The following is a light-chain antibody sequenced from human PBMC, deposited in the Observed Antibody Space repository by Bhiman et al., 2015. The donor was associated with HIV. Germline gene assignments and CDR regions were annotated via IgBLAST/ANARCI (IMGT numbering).Light chain of an antibody. CDR2: DVS. V-gene: IGLV2-14*03. CDR1: SSDVGGYKH. Sequence: QSALTQPASVSGSPGQSITISCTGTSSDVGGYKHVSWYQQHPGKAPKLMIYDVSYRPSGVSNRFSGSKSGNTASLIISGLQAEDEADYYCSSYTISNTYVFGTGTNVTVL. J-gene: IGLJ1*01. CDR3: SSYTISNTYV.